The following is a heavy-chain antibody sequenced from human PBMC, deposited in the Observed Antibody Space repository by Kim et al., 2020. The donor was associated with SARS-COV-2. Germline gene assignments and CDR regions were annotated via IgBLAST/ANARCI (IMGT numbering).Heavy chain of an antibody. Sequence: SVKVSCKASGGTFSSYAISWVRQAPGQGLEWMGGIIPIFGTANYAQKFQGRVTITADESTSTAYMELSSLRSEDTAVYYCARTPADDSSGPDAFDIWGQGTMVTVSS. CDR1: GGTFSSYA. D-gene: IGHD3-22*01. V-gene: IGHV1-69*13. J-gene: IGHJ3*02. CDR3: ARTPADDSSGPDAFDI. CDR2: IIPIFGTA.